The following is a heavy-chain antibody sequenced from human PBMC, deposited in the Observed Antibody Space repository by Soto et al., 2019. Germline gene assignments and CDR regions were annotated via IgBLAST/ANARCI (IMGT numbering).Heavy chain of an antibody. CDR3: ARAPGGTHSYYYGMDV. D-gene: IGHD1-1*01. J-gene: IGHJ6*02. Sequence: QVQLVESGGGVVQPGRSLRLSCAASGFTFSSYAMHWVRQAPGKGLEWVAVISYDGSNKYYADSLKGRFTISRDNSKNTLYLQMNSLRAEDTAVYYCARAPGGTHSYYYGMDVWGQGTTVTVSS. V-gene: IGHV3-30-3*01. CDR1: GFTFSSYA. CDR2: ISYDGSNK.